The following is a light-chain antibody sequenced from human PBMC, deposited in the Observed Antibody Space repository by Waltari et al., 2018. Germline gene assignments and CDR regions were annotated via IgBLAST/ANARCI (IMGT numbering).Light chain of an antibody. J-gene: IGKJ3*01. Sequence: EIVMTQSPATLSGCHGERATLSCRASQSVSSNLAWYQQKPGQAPRLLIYGASTRATGIPARFSGSGSGTEFTLTISSLQSEDFAVYCCQQYNNWPTFGPGTKVDIK. V-gene: IGKV3-15*01. CDR2: GAS. CDR3: QQYNNWPT. CDR1: QSVSSN.